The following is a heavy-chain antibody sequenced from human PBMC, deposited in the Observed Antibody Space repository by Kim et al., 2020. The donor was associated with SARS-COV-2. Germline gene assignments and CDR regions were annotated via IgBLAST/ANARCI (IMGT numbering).Heavy chain of an antibody. CDR1: GYTFTTYG. CDR2: ISAYSDNT. Sequence: ASVKVSCKASGYTFTTYGVSWVRQAPGQGLEWVGWISAYSDNTNYAQKLQGRVTMTTDTSTSTAYMELRSLRSDDTAVYYCARAYYYGSGEYGMDVWGQGTTVTVSS. V-gene: IGHV1-18*01. D-gene: IGHD3-10*01. J-gene: IGHJ6*02. CDR3: ARAYYYGSGEYGMDV.